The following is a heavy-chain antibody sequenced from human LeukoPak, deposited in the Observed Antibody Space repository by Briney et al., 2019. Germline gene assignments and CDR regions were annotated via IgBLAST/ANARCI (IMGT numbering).Heavy chain of an antibody. D-gene: IGHD6-13*01. CDR2: IWYDGSNK. V-gene: IGHV3-33*01. Sequence: PGGSLRLSCAASGFTFSSYGMHWVRQAPGKGLEWVAVIWYDGSNKYYADSVKGRFTISRDNSKNTLYLQMNSLRAEDTAVYYCARDPRIAAAGDPPEDYGMDVRGQGTTVTVSS. CDR3: ARDPRIAAAGDPPEDYGMDV. J-gene: IGHJ6*02. CDR1: GFTFSSYG.